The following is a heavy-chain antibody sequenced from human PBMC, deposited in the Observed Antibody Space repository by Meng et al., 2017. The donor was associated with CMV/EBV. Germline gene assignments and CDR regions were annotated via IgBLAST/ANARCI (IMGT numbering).Heavy chain of an antibody. CDR2: IWYDGSNK. Sequence: GESLKISCAASGFTFSSYGMHWVRQAPGKGLEWVAVIWYDGSNKYYADSVKGRFTISRDNSKNTLYLQMNSLRAEDTAVYYCAKDGVGYCSSTSCSRNNYYYYSMDVWGQGTTVTVSS. J-gene: IGHJ6*02. CDR3: AKDGVGYCSSTSCSRNNYYYYSMDV. CDR1: GFTFSSYG. V-gene: IGHV3-33*06. D-gene: IGHD2-2*01.